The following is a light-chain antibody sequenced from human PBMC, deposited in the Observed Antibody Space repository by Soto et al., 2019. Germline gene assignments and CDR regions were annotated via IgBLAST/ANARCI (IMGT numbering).Light chain of an antibody. CDR1: QSVSSSY. Sequence: EIVLTQSPGTLSLSPGERATLSCRASQSVSSSYLAWYQQKPGQAPRLLIYGASSRATGIPDRFSGSGSGTDFTLTISRLEPEDFATYYCHQGRSFPWTFGQGTKVEI. J-gene: IGKJ1*01. CDR3: HQGRSFPWT. V-gene: IGKV3-20*01. CDR2: GAS.